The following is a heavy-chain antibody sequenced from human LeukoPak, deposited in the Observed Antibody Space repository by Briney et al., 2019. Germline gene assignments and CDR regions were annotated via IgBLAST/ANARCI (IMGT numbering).Heavy chain of an antibody. Sequence: GGSLRLSCAASGFTFSSYAMHWVRQAPCKGLEWVVVISYDGSNKYYADSVKGRFTISRDNSKNTLYLQMNSLRAEDTAVYYCARGPWDPSDYYDSSGYYYVFAFDIWGQGTMVTVSS. CDR1: GFTFSSYA. CDR3: ARGPWDPSDYYDSSGYYYVFAFDI. CDR2: ISYDGSNK. V-gene: IGHV3-30-3*01. D-gene: IGHD3-22*01. J-gene: IGHJ3*02.